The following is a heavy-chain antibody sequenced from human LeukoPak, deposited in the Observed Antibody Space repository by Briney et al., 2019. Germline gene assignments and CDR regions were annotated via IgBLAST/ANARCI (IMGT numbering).Heavy chain of an antibody. CDR3: ARDGPTVVPRNWFDP. J-gene: IGHJ5*02. Sequence: ASVKVSCKASGGTFSSYAISWVRQAPGQGLEWMGRIIPILGIANYAQKFQGRVTITADKSTSTAYMELSSLRSEDTAVYYCARDGPTVVPRNWFDPWGQGTLVTVSS. D-gene: IGHD4-23*01. CDR1: GGTFSSYA. V-gene: IGHV1-69*04. CDR2: IIPILGIA.